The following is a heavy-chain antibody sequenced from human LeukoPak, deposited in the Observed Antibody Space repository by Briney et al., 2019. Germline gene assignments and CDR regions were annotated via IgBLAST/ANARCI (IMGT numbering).Heavy chain of an antibody. CDR2: ISGSGGST. CDR3: ARADGLNYYYYYYMDV. CDR1: GFTFSSYG. V-gene: IGHV3-23*01. J-gene: IGHJ6*03. Sequence: GGSLRLSRAASGFTFSSYGMSWVRQAPGKGLEWVSAISGSGGSTYYADSAKGRFIISRDNSKNTLYLQMNSLRAEDTAVYYCARADGLNYYYYYYMDVWGKGTTVTVSS.